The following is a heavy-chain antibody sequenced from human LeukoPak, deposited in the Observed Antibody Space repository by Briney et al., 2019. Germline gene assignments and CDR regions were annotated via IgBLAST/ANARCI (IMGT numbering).Heavy chain of an antibody. CDR1: GFTFSSYE. Sequence: GGSLRLSCAASGFTFSSYEMNWVRLAPGKGLEWVSYISSSGGTMDYADSVKGRFTVSRDNGKKLVHLQLNSLRAEDTAVYFCARIPHPDYADAQWGQGTLVIVSS. CDR3: ARIPHPDYADAQ. V-gene: IGHV3-48*03. CDR2: ISSSGGTM. J-gene: IGHJ4*02. D-gene: IGHD4-17*01.